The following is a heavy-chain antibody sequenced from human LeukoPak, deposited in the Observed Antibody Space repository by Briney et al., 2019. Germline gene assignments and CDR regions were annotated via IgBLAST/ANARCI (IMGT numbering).Heavy chain of an antibody. CDR1: GGSMGSYY. CDR2: IYSAGTT. CDR3: ARDKAWLDP. J-gene: IGHJ5*02. D-gene: IGHD5-12*01. Sequence: PSETLSLTCTVSGGSMGSYYWAWIRQPAGQGLEWIGRIYSAGTTTYNPALKSRVTMSIDMSKNQFSLTLRSMTAADTAVYYCARDKAWLDPWGQGTLVTVSS. V-gene: IGHV4-4*07.